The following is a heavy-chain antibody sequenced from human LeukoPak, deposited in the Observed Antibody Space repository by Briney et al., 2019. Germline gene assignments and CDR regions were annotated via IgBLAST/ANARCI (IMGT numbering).Heavy chain of an antibody. V-gene: IGHV4-34*01. CDR2: INHSGST. D-gene: IGHD2-21*02. CDR1: GGSFSGYY. Sequence: PSETLSLTCAVYGGSFSGYYWSWIRQPPGKGLEWIGEINHSGSTNYNPPLKSRVTISVDTSKNQFSLKLSSVTAADTAVYYCARGVVAVTALYYYYYGLDVWGRGTPVTVSS. J-gene: IGHJ6*02. CDR3: ARGVVAVTALYYYYYGLDV.